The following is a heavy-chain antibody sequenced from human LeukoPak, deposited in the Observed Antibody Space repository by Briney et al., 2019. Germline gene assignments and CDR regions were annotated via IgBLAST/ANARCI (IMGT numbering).Heavy chain of an antibody. J-gene: IGHJ3*01. CDR3: AMKAVPRPRLHDAFDF. CDR2: IMQDGSEK. CDR1: GFSFSHYA. D-gene: IGHD5-24*01. V-gene: IGHV3-7*03. Sequence: PGGSLRLSCAGSGFSFSHYAINWVRQAPGKGLEWVANIMQDGSEKYYVDSVKGRFTISRDNAKNSLYLQMNSLRADDTAVYYCAMKAVPRPRLHDAFDFWGQGTVVSVSS.